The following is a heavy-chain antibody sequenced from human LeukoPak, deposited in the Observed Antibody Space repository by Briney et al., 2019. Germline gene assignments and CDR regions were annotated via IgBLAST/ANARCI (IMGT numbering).Heavy chain of an antibody. D-gene: IGHD2-2*01. CDR2: IYSGGST. Sequence: GALRLSCAASVFTVSRNYMSWVRQAPGKGLERVSVIYSGGSTYYADSVKGRFTISRDNSKNTLYLQMNSLRAEDTAVYYCARRGYCSSTSCYNEGYWGQGTLVTVSS. CDR3: ARRGYCSSTSCYNEGY. V-gene: IGHV3-53*01. CDR1: VFTVSRNY. J-gene: IGHJ4*02.